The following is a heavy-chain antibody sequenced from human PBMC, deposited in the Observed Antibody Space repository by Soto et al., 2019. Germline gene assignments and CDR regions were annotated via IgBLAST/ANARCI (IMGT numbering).Heavy chain of an antibody. J-gene: IGHJ3*02. Sequence: QVQLVQSGAEVKKPGASVKVSCKASGYTFTGYYMHWVRQAPGQGLEWMGWINPNSSGTNYAQRCQGWVTMTRDTSISTANKEVSRLRSDNTVLYYCARVYYDFWSAFDIWGQGTMVTVSS. CDR3: ARVYYDFWSAFDI. CDR1: GYTFTGYY. CDR2: INPNSSGT. V-gene: IGHV1-2*04. D-gene: IGHD3-3*01.